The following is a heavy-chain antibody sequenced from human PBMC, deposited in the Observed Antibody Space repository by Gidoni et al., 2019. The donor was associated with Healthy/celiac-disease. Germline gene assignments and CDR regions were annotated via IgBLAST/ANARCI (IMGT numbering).Heavy chain of an antibody. D-gene: IGHD3-22*01. CDR3: ARAYDSSGYYFYGSGVSFDY. J-gene: IGHJ4*02. CDR2: IYYSGST. CDR1: GCSISSRSYY. Sequence: QLQLQESGPGLVKPSETLSLTCTVSGCSISSRSYYWGWLRQPPGKGLEWIGSIYYSGSTYYNPSLKSRVTISVDTSKNQFSLKLSSVTAADTAVYYCARAYDSSGYYFYGSGVSFDYWGQGTLVTVSS. V-gene: IGHV4-39*07.